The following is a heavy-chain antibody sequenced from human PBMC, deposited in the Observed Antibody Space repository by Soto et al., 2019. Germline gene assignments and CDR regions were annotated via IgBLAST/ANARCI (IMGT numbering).Heavy chain of an antibody. V-gene: IGHV1-2*04. Sequence: GASVKVSCKASGYTFTGYYMHWVRQAPGQGLEWMGWINPNSGGTNYAQKFQGWVTMTRDTSISTAYMELSRLRSDDTAVYYCARSRPEIVVVPAANPTSYMDVWGKGTTVTVSS. D-gene: IGHD2-2*01. CDR1: GYTFTGYY. CDR2: INPNSGGT. J-gene: IGHJ6*03. CDR3: ARSRPEIVVVPAANPTSYMDV.